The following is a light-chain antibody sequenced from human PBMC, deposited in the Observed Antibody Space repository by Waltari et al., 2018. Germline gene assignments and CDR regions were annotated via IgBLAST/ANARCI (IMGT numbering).Light chain of an antibody. CDR3: QQLKSYPIT. CDR2: AAS. V-gene: IGKV1-9*01. Sequence: TQLTQSPSSLAASVGDRCTISCRTSQVILGYLAWYQQKPGKAPKLLIYAASTLQSGVPSRFSGSGSGMDFNITISNLQPEDFATYYCQQLKSYPITFGGGTK. CDR1: QVILGY. J-gene: IGKJ4*01.